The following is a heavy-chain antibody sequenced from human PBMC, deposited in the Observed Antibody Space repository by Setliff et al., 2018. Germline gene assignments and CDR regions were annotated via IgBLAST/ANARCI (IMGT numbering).Heavy chain of an antibody. CDR3: ARGKTFFGAFIRAFDI. Sequence: PSETLSLTCSVSGGSIDSHYWSWIRQPPWKGLEWIGSIYYSGNTNYNPSLKSRVTIPIDTSKNQFSLKLSSVTAADTAVYHCARGKTFFGAFIRAFDIWGQGRMVTVSS. V-gene: IGHV4-59*11. CDR2: IYYSGNT. D-gene: IGHD3-3*01. J-gene: IGHJ3*02. CDR1: GGSIDSHY.